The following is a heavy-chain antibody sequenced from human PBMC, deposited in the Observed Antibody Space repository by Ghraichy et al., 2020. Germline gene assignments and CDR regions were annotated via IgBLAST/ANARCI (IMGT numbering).Heavy chain of an antibody. Sequence: GGSLRLSCAASGFTFSSYSMNWVRQAPGKRLEWVSSISSSSSYIYYADSVKGRFTISRDNAKNSLYLQMNSLRAEDTAVYYCARVVNPAVTSDAFDIWGQGTMVTVSS. V-gene: IGHV3-21*01. CDR2: ISSSSSYI. CDR3: ARVVNPAVTSDAFDI. J-gene: IGHJ3*02. CDR1: GFTFSSYS. D-gene: IGHD4-11*01.